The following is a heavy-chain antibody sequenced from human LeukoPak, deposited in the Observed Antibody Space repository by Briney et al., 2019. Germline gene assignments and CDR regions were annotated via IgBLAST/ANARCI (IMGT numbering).Heavy chain of an antibody. D-gene: IGHD2-2*01. CDR2: IYPGDSDT. J-gene: IGHJ5*02. V-gene: IGHV5-51*01. Sequence: GESLKISCKGSGYSFTSYWIGWVRQMPGKGLEWMGIIYPGDSDTRYSPSFQGQVTISADKSISTAYLQWSSLKASDTAMYYCARRRYCSSTSCPAGRFDPWGQGTLVTVSS. CDR1: GYSFTSYW. CDR3: ARRRYCSSTSCPAGRFDP.